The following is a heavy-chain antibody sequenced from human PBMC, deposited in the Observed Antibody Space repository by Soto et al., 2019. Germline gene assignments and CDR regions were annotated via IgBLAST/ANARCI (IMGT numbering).Heavy chain of an antibody. V-gene: IGHV3-23*01. J-gene: IGHJ6*02. CDR1: GFTFSSYA. D-gene: IGHD1-1*01. CDR3: AKGGGTFYYYYGMDV. CDR2: ISGSGGST. Sequence: QPGGSLRLSCAASGFTFSSYAMSWVRQAPGKGLEWVSAISGSGGSTYYADSVKGRFTISRDNSKNTLYLQMNSLRAEDTAVYYRAKGGGTFYYYYGMDVWGQGTTVTSP.